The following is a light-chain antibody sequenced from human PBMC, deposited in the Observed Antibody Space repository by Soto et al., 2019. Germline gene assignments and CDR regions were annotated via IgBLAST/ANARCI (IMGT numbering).Light chain of an antibody. J-gene: IGKJ1*01. CDR3: LQYGSSPRT. V-gene: IGKV3D-20*01. CDR2: DAS. CDR1: QSVSSSY. Sequence: EILMTQSPATMSLSPGERATLSCGASQSVSSSYLAWYQQRPGLAPRLLIYDASKRATGIPNRFRGSGSGTAFTLTSIGLEHEDFAVYFCLQYGSSPRTFGQGTRVEIK.